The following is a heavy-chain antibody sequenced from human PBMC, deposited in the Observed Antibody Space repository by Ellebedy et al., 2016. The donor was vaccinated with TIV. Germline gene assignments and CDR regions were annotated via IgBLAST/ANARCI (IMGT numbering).Heavy chain of an antibody. J-gene: IGHJ4*02. CDR3: ARGLYLITGTTHAALDY. CDR1: GYTFTSYY. D-gene: IGHD1-7*01. V-gene: IGHV1-46*01. CDR2: INPSGGST. Sequence: ASSVKVSCKASGYTFTSYYMHWVRQAPGQGLEWMGIINPSGGSTSYAQKFQGRVTMTRDTSTSTVYMELSSLRSEDTAVYYCARGLYLITGTTHAALDYWGQGTLVTVSS.